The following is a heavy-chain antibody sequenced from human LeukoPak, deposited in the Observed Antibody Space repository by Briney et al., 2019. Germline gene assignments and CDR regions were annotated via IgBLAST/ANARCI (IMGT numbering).Heavy chain of an antibody. Sequence: PGGSLRLSCAASGFTVSSNYMSWVRQAPGKGLEWVSVIYSGGSTYYADSVKGRFTISRDNSKNTLFLQMNSLRDEDTAVYYCANTRGDTAMNMIFDYWGQGTLVTVSS. D-gene: IGHD5-18*01. CDR1: GFTVSSNY. J-gene: IGHJ4*02. CDR3: ANTRGDTAMNMIFDY. CDR2: IYSGGST. V-gene: IGHV3-53*01.